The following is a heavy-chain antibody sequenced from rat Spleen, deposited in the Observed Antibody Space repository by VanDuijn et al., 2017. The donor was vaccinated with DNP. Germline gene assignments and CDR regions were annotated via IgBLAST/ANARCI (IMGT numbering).Heavy chain of an antibody. D-gene: IGHD1-12*02. J-gene: IGHJ2*01. CDR2: ISSSGGTI. CDR3: AYYYDGYY. Sequence: EVQLVESGGGLVQPGRSLKLSCTASGLSFRNYDMAWVRQAPTKGLEWVASISSSGGTIYYRDSVKGRFTVSRDNAKSTLYLQMDSLRSEDTATYYCAYYYDGYYWGQGGMVTVSS. CDR1: GLSFRNYD. V-gene: IGHV5-25*01.